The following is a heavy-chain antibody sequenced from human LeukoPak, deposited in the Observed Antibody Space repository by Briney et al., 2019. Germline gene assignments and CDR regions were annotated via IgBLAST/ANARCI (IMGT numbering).Heavy chain of an antibody. Sequence: GASLKVSCKASGYTFTNYFLHWVRQAPGQGLEWMGRINPSSGGTNYAQKFQGRVTMTRDTSISTAYMELSSLTSGDTAVYYCARDYYGSGNRFDYWGQGTLVTVFS. CDR2: INPSSGGT. CDR1: GYTFTNYF. CDR3: ARDYYGSGNRFDY. J-gene: IGHJ4*02. V-gene: IGHV1-2*06. D-gene: IGHD3-10*01.